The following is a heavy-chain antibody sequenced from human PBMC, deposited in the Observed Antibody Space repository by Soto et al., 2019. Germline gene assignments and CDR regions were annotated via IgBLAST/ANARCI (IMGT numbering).Heavy chain of an antibody. CDR1: GYTFTSYD. D-gene: IGHD1-1*01. V-gene: IGHV1-8*01. J-gene: IGHJ3*02. Sequence: ASVKVSCTASGYTFTSYDINWVRQATGQGLEWMGWMNPNSGNTGYAQKFQGRVTMTRNTSISTAYMELSSLRSEDTAVYYCASRNWFDDAFDIWGQGTMVTVSS. CDR2: MNPNSGNT. CDR3: ASRNWFDDAFDI.